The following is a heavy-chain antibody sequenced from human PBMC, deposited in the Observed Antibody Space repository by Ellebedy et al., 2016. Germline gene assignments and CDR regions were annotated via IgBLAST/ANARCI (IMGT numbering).Heavy chain of an antibody. Sequence: ASVKVSCXASGYTFTGYSMHWVRPAPGQGLEWMGWINPNSGGTNYAQKLQGRVTMTRDTSISTAYMELSRLSSDDTAVYYCERGGYYYDSSGYYHFDYWGQGNLVTVSS. CDR3: ERGGYYYDSSGYYHFDY. D-gene: IGHD3-22*01. V-gene: IGHV1-2*02. CDR1: GYTFTGYS. J-gene: IGHJ4*02. CDR2: INPNSGGT.